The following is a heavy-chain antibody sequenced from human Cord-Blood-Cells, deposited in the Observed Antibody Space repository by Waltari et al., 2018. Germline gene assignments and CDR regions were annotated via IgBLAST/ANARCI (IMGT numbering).Heavy chain of an antibody. V-gene: IGHV3-23*01. Sequence: EVQLLASGGGLVQPGGSLRLSCAASGFTFSSHPMSWVRQAPGKGLEWVSAIRGSGGSTYYADSVKGRFTISRDNSKNTLYLQMNSLRAEDTAVYYCAKVKRQLVHYWGQGTLVTVSS. D-gene: IGHD6-6*01. J-gene: IGHJ4*02. CDR2: IRGSGGST. CDR1: GFTFSSHP. CDR3: AKVKRQLVHY.